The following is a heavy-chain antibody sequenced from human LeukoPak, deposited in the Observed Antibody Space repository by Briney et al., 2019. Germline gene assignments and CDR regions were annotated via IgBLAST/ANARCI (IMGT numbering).Heavy chain of an antibody. CDR3: ARAQQWLYFDY. D-gene: IGHD3-22*01. V-gene: IGHV3-53*01. J-gene: IGHJ4*02. CDR1: GFTVSSNY. Sequence: GGSLRLSCAASGFTVSSNYMSWVRQAPGKGLEWVSVIYSGGSTYYADSVKGRFTISRDNSKNTLCLQMNSLRAEDTAVYYCARAQQWLYFDYWGQGTLVTVSS. CDR2: IYSGGST.